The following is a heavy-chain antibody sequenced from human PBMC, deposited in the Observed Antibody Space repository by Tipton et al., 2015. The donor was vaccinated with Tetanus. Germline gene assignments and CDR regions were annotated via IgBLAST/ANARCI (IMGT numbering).Heavy chain of an antibody. Sequence: TLSLTCAVSGGSISSGGYSWTWIRQPPGKGLQWIGYMYYSGTTHYNPSLKSRVTISIDRSKNQLSLKLTSVTAADTVVYYCARATSTGPAYNWFDPWGQGTLVTVSS. CDR3: ARATSTGPAYNWFDP. CDR2: MYYSGTT. J-gene: IGHJ5*02. CDR1: GGSISSGGYS. D-gene: IGHD2-8*02. V-gene: IGHV4-30-2*01.